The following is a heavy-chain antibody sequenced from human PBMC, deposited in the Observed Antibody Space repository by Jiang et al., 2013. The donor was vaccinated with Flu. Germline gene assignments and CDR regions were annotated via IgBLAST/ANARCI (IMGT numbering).Heavy chain of an antibody. CDR3: ARDGRIQLFGYCDS. D-gene: IGHD5-18*01. V-gene: IGHV1-18*01. CDR2: ISPYNGDT. Sequence: SGASVKVSCKASGYTFSTYGITWVRQAPGQGLEWMGWISPYNGDTNYPRNLRGRVTMTADTSTTTAYMELRSLRSDDTAVYYCARDGRIQLFGYCDSWGQGTLVTVSS. CDR1: GYTFSTYG. J-gene: IGHJ4*02.